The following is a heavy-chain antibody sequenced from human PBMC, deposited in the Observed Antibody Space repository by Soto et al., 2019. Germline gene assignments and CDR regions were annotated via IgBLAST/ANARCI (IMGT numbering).Heavy chain of an antibody. V-gene: IGHV4-4*02. CDR2: AHHSGRT. CDR3: ARGDYDFWSGYYTGESWFDP. CDR1: GGSMSSSNW. Sequence: PSETLSLTCTVSGGSMSSSNWWNWVRQSPGKGLEWIGEAHHSGRTNYNPSLKSRVTISVDTSKNQFSLKLSSVTAADTAVYYCARGDYDFWSGYYTGESWFDPWGQGTLVTVSS. J-gene: IGHJ5*02. D-gene: IGHD3-3*01.